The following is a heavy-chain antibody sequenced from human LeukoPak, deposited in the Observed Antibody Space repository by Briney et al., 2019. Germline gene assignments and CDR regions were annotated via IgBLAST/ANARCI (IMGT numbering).Heavy chain of an antibody. V-gene: IGHV4-59*01. CDR1: GGSISSYY. Sequence: SETLSLTCTVSGGSISSYYWSWLRQPPGKGLEWIGYIYYSGSTNYNPSLRSRVTISVDTCKNQFSLKLSSVTAADAAVYQRARDYENSGYYQYLDYWGQGTLVTVSS. CDR3: ARDYENSGYYQYLDY. D-gene: IGHD3-22*01. J-gene: IGHJ4*02. CDR2: IYYSGST.